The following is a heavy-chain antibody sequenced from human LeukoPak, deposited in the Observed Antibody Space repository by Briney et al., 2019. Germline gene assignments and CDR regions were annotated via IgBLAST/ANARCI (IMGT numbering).Heavy chain of an antibody. CDR2: IYYSGST. CDR1: GGSISSYY. J-gene: IGHJ6*02. Sequence: RTSETLSLTCTVSGGSISSYYWSWIRQPPGKGLEWIGYIYYSGSTNYNPSLKSRVTISVDTSKNQFSLKLSSVTAADTAVYYRAREKHDFWSGYYPDYYYYGMDVWGQGTTVTVSS. CDR3: AREKHDFWSGYYPDYYYYGMDV. V-gene: IGHV4-59*01. D-gene: IGHD3-3*01.